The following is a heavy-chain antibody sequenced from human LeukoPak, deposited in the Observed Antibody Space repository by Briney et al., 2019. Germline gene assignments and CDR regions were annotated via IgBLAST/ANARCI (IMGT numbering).Heavy chain of an antibody. V-gene: IGHV3-30*18. CDR1: GFTFSSYG. CDR2: ISYDASSK. Sequence: GGSLRLSCAASGFTFSSYGMHWVRQAPGKGLEWVALISYDASSKYHADSVKGRFTISRDDSKNTLYLQMDSLRAEDTAVYYCAKDRSSSWTQDYWGQGTRVTVSS. CDR3: AKDRSSSWTQDY. J-gene: IGHJ4*02. D-gene: IGHD6-13*01.